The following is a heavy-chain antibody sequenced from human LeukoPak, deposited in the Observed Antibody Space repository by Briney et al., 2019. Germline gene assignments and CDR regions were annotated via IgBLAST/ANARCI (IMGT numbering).Heavy chain of an antibody. V-gene: IGHV3-64*01. CDR3: AREQWRQYYYGMDV. D-gene: IGHD6-19*01. J-gene: IGHJ6*02. CDR1: GFTFSSYA. CDR2: ISSNGGST. Sequence: GGSLRLSCAASGFTFSSYAMHWVRQAPGKGLEYVSAISSNGGSTYYANSVKGRFTISRDNSKNTLYLQMNSLRAEDTAVYYCAREQWRQYYYGMDVWGQGTTVTVSS.